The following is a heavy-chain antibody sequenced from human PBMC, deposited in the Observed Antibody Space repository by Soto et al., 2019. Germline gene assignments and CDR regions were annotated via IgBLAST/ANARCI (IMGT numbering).Heavy chain of an antibody. CDR3: ARPLWRNDYNWGYFDL. J-gene: IGHJ2*01. CDR1: GFTFSSYA. CDR2: ISYDGSNK. D-gene: IGHD4-4*01. V-gene: IGHV3-30-3*01. Sequence: QVQLVESGGGVVQPGRSLRLSCAASGFTFSSYAMHWVRQAPGKGLEWLAVISYDGSNKYYADCVKGRFTISRDNSKNTLYLQMNSLRAEDTAVYYCARPLWRNDYNWGYFDLWGRGTLVTVSS.